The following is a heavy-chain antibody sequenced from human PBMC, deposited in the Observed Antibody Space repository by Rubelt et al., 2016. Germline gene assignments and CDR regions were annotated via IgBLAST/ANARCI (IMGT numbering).Heavy chain of an antibody. CDR1: GGSFTDYY. CDR2: INHGGST. CDR3: ARHVSSGWYYYYGMDV. Sequence: QVQLQQWGAGLLKPSETLSLTCAVYGGSFTDYYWTWIRQPPGKGLEWIGEINHGGSTNYNPSLKSRVTISVDTSTNQFSLKRSFVTAADTAVYYCARHVSSGWYYYYGMDVWGQGTTVTVSS. V-gene: IGHV4-34*01. J-gene: IGHJ6*02. D-gene: IGHD6-19*01.